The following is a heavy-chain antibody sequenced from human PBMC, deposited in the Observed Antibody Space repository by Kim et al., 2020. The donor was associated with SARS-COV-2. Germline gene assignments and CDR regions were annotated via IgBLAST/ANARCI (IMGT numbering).Heavy chain of an antibody. Sequence: GGSLRLSCAASGFTFSSYGMSWVRQAPGKGLEWVANITQDGSEKYYVDSVKGRFTISRDNAKNSLYLQMNSLRAEDTAVYYCARGGGRGIPGQSHHCSVTAGTNTRFFDYWGQGTLVTVSS. CDR3: ARGGGRGIPGQSHHCSVTAGTNTRFFDY. D-gene: IGHD6-13*01. CDR2: ITQDGSEK. J-gene: IGHJ4*02. CDR1: GFTFSSYG. V-gene: IGHV3-7*01.